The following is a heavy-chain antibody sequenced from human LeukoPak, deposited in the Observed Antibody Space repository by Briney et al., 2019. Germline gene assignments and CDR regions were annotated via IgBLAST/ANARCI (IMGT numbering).Heavy chain of an antibody. CDR1: GGSISSGGYF. Sequence: PSQTLSLTCIVSGGSISSGGYFWSWIRQHPGKGLEWIGYIYYSGSTYYSPSLKSRVIISVDTPKNQISLNLSSVTAADTAVYYCASGAAGRGYMDVWGKGTTVTVSS. CDR3: ASGAAGRGYMDV. D-gene: IGHD6-13*01. CDR2: IYYSGST. V-gene: IGHV4-31*03. J-gene: IGHJ6*03.